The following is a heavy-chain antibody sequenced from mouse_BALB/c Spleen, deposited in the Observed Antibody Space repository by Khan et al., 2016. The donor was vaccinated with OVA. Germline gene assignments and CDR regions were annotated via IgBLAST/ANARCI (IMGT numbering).Heavy chain of an antibody. CDR2: IDPYNGGT. D-gene: IGHD1-1*01. Sequence: EVQLQQSGPDLVKPGTSVKVSCKASGYSFTDYNMFWVKQSLGKSLEWIGYIDPYNGGTNYNRKFMGKATLTVDKSSSTAFMHRNSLTSEDSAVYYCALIYHYGSGFDYWGQGTTLTVSS. CDR1: GYSFTDYN. J-gene: IGHJ2*01. V-gene: IGHV1S135*01. CDR3: ALIYHYGSGFDY.